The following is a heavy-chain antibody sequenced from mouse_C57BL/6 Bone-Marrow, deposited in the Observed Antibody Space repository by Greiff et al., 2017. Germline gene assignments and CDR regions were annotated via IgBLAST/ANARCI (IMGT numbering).Heavy chain of an antibody. J-gene: IGHJ3*01. CDR2: IDTSDSYT. V-gene: IGHV1-69*01. CDR1: GYTFTSYW. CDR3: ARAPWFAY. Sequence: VQLQQPGAELVMPGASVKLSCKASGYTFTSYWMHWVKQRPGQGLEWIGEIDTSDSYTNSNQKFKGKSTLTVDKSSSTAYMQLSSLTSEDAAVYYCARAPWFAYWGQGTLGTVSA.